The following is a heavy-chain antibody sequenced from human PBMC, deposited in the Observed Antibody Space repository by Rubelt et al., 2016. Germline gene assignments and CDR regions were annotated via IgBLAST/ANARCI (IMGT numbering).Heavy chain of an antibody. J-gene: IGHJ4*02. CDR2: ISAYNGKA. V-gene: IGHV1-18*01. CDR1: GGTFSSYA. Sequence: QVQLVQSGAEVKKPGSSVKVSCKASGGTFSSYAISWVRQAPGQGLEWMGWISAYNGKANYAQTLPGRVTMTTETSTSTAYMELRSLRSDDTAVYYCARAVYGDLDYWGQGTLVTVSS. CDR3: ARAVYGDLDY. D-gene: IGHD4-17*01.